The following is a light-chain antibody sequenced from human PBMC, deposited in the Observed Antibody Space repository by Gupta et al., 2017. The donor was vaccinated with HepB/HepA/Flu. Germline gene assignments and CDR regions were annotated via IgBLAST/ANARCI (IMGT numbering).Light chain of an antibody. Sequence: EIVLTQSPATLSLSPGERATLSCRASQSVSSYLAWYQQKPGQAPRLLIYDASNRATGIPDRFSGSGSETDFTLTSSRREHEDFAVYYWQQRSNLLTFGGGTKVEIK. CDR2: DAS. CDR3: QQRSNLLT. J-gene: IGKJ4*01. CDR1: QSVSSY. V-gene: IGKV3-11*01.